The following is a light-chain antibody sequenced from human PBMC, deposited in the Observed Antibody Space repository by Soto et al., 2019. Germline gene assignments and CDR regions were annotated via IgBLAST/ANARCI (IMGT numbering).Light chain of an antibody. CDR3: SSYAGSSNV. V-gene: IGLV2-14*01. Sequence: QSVLTQPASVSGSPGQSITISCTGTISDVGGYNYVSWYQQHPGKAPKFMIYEVSNRPSGVSSRFSGSKSGNTASLTISGLQAEDEADYYCSSYAGSSNVFGTGTKLTVL. J-gene: IGLJ1*01. CDR2: EVS. CDR1: ISDVGGYNY.